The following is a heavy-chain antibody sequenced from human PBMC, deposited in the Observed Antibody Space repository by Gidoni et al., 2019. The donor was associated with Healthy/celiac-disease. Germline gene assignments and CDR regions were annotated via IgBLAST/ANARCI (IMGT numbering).Heavy chain of an antibody. J-gene: IGHJ4*02. CDR1: GFPCRSYA. CDR3: SRGWKLFGVVRNFDY. Sequence: VQLVESGGGVVEPGRSLRPSCPAFGFPCRSYAMPWVRQAPGKGLEWGEVISYDGSNKYYADSVKGRFTISSDNSKNTLYLQMNSLRAEDTAVYYCSRGWKLFGVVRNFDYWGQGTLVTVSS. CDR2: ISYDGSNK. D-gene: IGHD3-3*01. V-gene: IGHV3-30-3*01.